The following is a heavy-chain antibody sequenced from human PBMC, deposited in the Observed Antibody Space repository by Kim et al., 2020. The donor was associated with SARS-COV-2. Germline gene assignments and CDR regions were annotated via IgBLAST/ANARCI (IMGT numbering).Heavy chain of an antibody. J-gene: IGHJ6*02. Sequence: GGSLRLSCAASGFTFSSYSFNWVRQAPGKGLEWVSHISTTSSTIYYADSVKGRFTISRDNAENSLYLQVNSLRDEDTAVYYCARVHNTGWRALDVWGQGTTGTVSS. V-gene: IGHV3-48*02. CDR3: ARVHNTGWRALDV. CDR2: ISTTSSTI. CDR1: GFTFSSYS. D-gene: IGHD6-19*01.